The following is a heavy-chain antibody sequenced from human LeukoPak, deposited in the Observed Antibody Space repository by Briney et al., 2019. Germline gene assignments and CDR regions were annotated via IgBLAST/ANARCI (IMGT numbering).Heavy chain of an antibody. CDR3: ARDQIQLWLGDY. V-gene: IGHV1-18*04. D-gene: IGHD5-18*01. J-gene: IGHJ4*02. CDR2: ISAYNGNT. CDR1: GYTFTSYG. Sequence: ASVKVSCKASGYTFTSYGISWVRQAPGQGLEWMGWISAYNGNTNYAQKLQGRVTMTTDTSTSTDYMELRSLRSDDTAVYYCARDQIQLWLGDYWGQGTRVSVSS.